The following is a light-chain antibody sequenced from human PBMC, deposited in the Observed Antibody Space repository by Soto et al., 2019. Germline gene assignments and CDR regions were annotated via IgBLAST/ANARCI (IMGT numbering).Light chain of an antibody. J-gene: IGLJ1*01. CDR1: SSNIGAGYE. CDR3: QSYDSSLSALYV. Sequence: QSVLTQPHSVSGAPGQRVTISCTGSSSNIGAGYEVHWYQQLPGTAPRLLIYGNNNRPSGVPDRFSGSKSGTSASLAITGLQAEDEADYCCQSYDSSLSALYVFGTGTKLTVL. CDR2: GNN. V-gene: IGLV1-40*01.